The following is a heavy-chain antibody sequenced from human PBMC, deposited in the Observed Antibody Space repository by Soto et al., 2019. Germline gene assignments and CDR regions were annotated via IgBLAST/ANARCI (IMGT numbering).Heavy chain of an antibody. V-gene: IGHV3-21*01. CDR2: ISSSSSYI. CDR1: GFTFSSYS. CDR3: ARDIADSSGYSDFDY. D-gene: IGHD3-22*01. Sequence: AGGSLRLSCAASGFTFSSYSMNWVRQAPGKGLEWVSSISSSSSYIYYADSVKGRFTISRDNAKNSLYLQMNSLRAEDTAVYYCARDIADSSGYSDFDYWGQGTLVTVSS. J-gene: IGHJ4*02.